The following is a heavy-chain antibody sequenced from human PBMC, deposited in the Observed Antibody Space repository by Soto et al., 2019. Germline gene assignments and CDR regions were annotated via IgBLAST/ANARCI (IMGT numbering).Heavy chain of an antibody. CDR2: ITRNGART. CDR3: VRVSRLERAFDY. CDR1: GFTFDDYG. D-gene: IGHD1-1*01. J-gene: IGHJ4*02. V-gene: IGHV3-20*04. Sequence: EVQLVESGGGVVRPGGSLRLSCAPSGFTFDDYGMSWVRQAPGKGLEWVSGITRNGARTGYTDSVKGRFTISRDNARNSLSLQMNSLRAEDTALYYGVRVSRLERAFDYWGQGTLVTVSS.